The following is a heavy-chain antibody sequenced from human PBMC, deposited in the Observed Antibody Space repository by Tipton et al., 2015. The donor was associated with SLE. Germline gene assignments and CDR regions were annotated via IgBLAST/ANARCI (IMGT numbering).Heavy chain of an antibody. D-gene: IGHD2-15*01. V-gene: IGHV4-39*07. CDR3: ARGSGGLVVVGDY. CDR2: IYYGGST. J-gene: IGHJ4*02. CDR1: GGSISSSSYY. Sequence: TLSLTCTVSGGSISSSSYYWGWIRQPPGKGLEWIGSIYYGGSTYSNPSLQSRVTISVDTSKNQFSLKLSSVTAADTAVYYCARGSGGLVVVGDYWGQGTQVTVSS.